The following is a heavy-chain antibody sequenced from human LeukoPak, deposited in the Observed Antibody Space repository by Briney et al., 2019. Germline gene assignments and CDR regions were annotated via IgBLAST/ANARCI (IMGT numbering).Heavy chain of an antibody. Sequence: SETLSLTCAVSGYSISSGYYWGWIRHPPGKGLEWIGSIYHSGSTYYNPSLKSRVTISVDTSKNQFSLKLSSVTAADTAVYYCAGGIAVAGYWGQGTLVTVSS. CDR2: IYHSGST. CDR3: AGGIAVAGY. V-gene: IGHV4-38-2*01. J-gene: IGHJ4*02. CDR1: GYSISSGYY. D-gene: IGHD6-19*01.